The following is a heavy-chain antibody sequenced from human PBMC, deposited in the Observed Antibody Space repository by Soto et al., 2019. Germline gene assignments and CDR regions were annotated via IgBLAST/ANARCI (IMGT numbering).Heavy chain of an antibody. D-gene: IGHD1-26*01. Sequence: PGGSLRLSCTASGFTFGDYAMSWFRQAPGKGLEWVGFIRSKAYGGTTEYAASVKGRFTISRDDSKSIAYLQMNSLKTEDTAVYYCTRSDIVGAQPPDYWGQGTLVTVSS. CDR2: IRSKAYGGTT. CDR3: TRSDIVGAQPPDY. CDR1: GFTFGDYA. V-gene: IGHV3-49*03. J-gene: IGHJ4*02.